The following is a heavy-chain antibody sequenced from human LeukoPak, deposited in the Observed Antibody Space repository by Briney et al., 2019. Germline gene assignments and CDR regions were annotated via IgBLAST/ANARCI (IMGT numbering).Heavy chain of an antibody. CDR2: ISSSSSTI. CDR3: ARDPPAPGYSYGFGFDY. D-gene: IGHD5-18*01. CDR1: GFTFSSYS. J-gene: IGHJ4*02. V-gene: IGHV3-48*04. Sequence: GGSLRLSCAASGFTFSSYSMNWVRQAPGKGLEWVSYISSSSSTIYYADSVKGRFTISRDNAKNSLYLQMNSLRAEDTAVSYCARDPPAPGYSYGFGFDYWGQGTLVTVSS.